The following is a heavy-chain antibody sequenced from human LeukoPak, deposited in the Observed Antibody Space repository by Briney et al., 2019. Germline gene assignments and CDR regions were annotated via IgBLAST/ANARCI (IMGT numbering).Heavy chain of an antibody. CDR1: GDSIISSY. Sequence: KPSETLSLTCTVSGDSIISSYWSWIRQPPGKGLEWIAYVRDNGENNYNPSLKSRVAISLDTANNQISLRLNFVTAADTAIYYCARQPANTAAFDVWGQGTMVTVSS. CDR2: VRDNGEN. D-gene: IGHD3-16*01. J-gene: IGHJ3*01. V-gene: IGHV4-59*08. CDR3: ARQPANTAAFDV.